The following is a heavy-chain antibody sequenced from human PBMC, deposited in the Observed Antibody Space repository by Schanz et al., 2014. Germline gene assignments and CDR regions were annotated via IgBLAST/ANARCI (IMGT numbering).Heavy chain of an antibody. V-gene: IGHV3-48*01. CDR2: ITYNGGTI. Sequence: EVQLVQSGGGLVQPGGSLRLSCGVSGFTASSHSFNWVRQAPGKGLEWISYITYNGGTIYYADSVKGRFTISRDNAKNSLFLQLNSLRADDTAVYYCARNRGSGGQNWYFDLWGRGTLVTVSS. CDR3: ARNRGSGGQNWYFDL. CDR1: GFTASSHS. J-gene: IGHJ2*01. D-gene: IGHD1-26*01.